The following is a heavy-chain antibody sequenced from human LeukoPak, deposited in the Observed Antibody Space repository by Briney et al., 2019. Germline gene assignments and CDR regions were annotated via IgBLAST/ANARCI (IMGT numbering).Heavy chain of an antibody. CDR1: GGSFSGYY. CDR2: INHSGST. D-gene: IGHD6-13*01. CDR3: ARRETYSSSSSGKRNWLDP. J-gene: IGHJ5*02. Sequence: SETLSLTCAVYGGSFSGYYWSWIRQPPGKGLEWIGEINHSGSTNYNPSLKSRVTISVDTSKNQFSLKLSSVTAADTAVYYCARRETYSSSSSGKRNWLDPWGQGTLVTVSS. V-gene: IGHV4-34*01.